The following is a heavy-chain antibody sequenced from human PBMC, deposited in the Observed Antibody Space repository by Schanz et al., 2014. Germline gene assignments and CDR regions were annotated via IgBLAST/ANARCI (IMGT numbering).Heavy chain of an antibody. D-gene: IGHD3-9*01. V-gene: IGHV1-18*01. CDR2: IIVYTGNT. CDR1: GYIFINSG. Sequence: QVQLVQSGAEVKKPGASVRVSCKASGYIFINSGISWVRQAPGQGLVWMGWIIVYTGNTKYGQKFQGRVTMTTDTSTGTVDMEMRRPGADDTDVYECAIEAADGDDSLTEDDYWGQGTLVTVSS. J-gene: IGHJ4*02. CDR3: AIEAADGDDSLTEDDY.